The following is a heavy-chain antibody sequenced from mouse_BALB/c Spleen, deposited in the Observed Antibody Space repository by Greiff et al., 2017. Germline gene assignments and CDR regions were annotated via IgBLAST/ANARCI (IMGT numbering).Heavy chain of an antibody. D-gene: IGHD2-4*01. J-gene: IGHJ4*01. CDR2: IWAGGST. Sequence: QVQLQQSGPGLVAPSQSLSITCTVSGFSLTSYGAHWVRQPPGKGLEWLGVIWAGGSTNYNSALMSRLSISKDNSKSQVFLKMNSLQTDDTAMYYCARGGYYDYDYAMDYWGQGTSVTVSS. CDR1: GFSLTSYG. CDR3: ARGGYYDYDYAMDY. V-gene: IGHV2-9*02.